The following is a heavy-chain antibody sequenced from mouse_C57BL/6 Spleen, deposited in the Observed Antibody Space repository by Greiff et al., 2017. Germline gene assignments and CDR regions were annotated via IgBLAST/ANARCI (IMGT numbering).Heavy chain of an antibody. V-gene: IGHV5-12*01. CDR1: GFTFSDSY. CDR2: ISNGGGST. CDR3: ARQDGYYASDY. D-gene: IGHD2-3*01. J-gene: IGHJ4*01. Sequence: EVHLVESGGGLVQPGGSLKLSCAASGFTFSDSYMYWVRQTPEKRLEWVAYISNGGGSTYYPDTVKGRFTISRDNSKKTQYLQMSRLKSEDTAMYYGARQDGYYASDYWGQGTSVTVSS.